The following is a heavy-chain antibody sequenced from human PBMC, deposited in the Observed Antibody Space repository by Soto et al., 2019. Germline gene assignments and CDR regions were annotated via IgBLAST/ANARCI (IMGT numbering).Heavy chain of an antibody. V-gene: IGHV1-18*01. CDR2: ISAYNGNT. CDR3: ARDGHPFYYDSSGPLRFDP. J-gene: IGHJ5*02. Sequence: GASVKVSCKSSGYTFTSYGISWVRQAPGQGLEWMGWISAYNGNTNYAQKLQGRVTMTTDTSTSTAYMELRSLRSDDTAVYYCARDGHPFYYDSSGPLRFDPWGQGTLVTVS. CDR1: GYTFTSYG. D-gene: IGHD3-22*01.